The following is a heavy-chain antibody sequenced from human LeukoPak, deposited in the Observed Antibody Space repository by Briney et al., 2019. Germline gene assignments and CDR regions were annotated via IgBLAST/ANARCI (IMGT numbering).Heavy chain of an antibody. CDR3: ARHGYSSSSINFDY. CDR1: GGSISSYY. V-gene: IGHV4-59*08. Sequence: KSSETLSLTCTVSGGSISSYYWSWIRQPPGKGLEWIGYIYYSGSTNYNPSLKSRVTISVDTSKNQFSLKLSSVTAADTAVYYCARHGYSSSSINFDYWGQGTLVTVSS. D-gene: IGHD6-6*01. CDR2: IYYSGST. J-gene: IGHJ4*02.